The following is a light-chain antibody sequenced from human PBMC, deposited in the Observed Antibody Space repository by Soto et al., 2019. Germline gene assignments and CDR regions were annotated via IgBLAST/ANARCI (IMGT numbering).Light chain of an antibody. CDR2: KGN. CDR3: QSADSSGPYVV. CDR1: ALPKQY. V-gene: IGLV3-25*02. Sequence: SSELTQPPSMSVSPGQTARISCSGDALPKQYAYWYQQKSGQAPVLVIYKGNERPSGIPERFSGSSSGTTVTLTISGVQAEDEADYYCQSADSSGPYVVFGGGTKVTVL. J-gene: IGLJ2*01.